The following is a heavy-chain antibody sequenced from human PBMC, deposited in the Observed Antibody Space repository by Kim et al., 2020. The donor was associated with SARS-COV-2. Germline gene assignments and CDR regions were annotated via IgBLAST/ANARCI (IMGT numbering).Heavy chain of an antibody. CDR1: GGSISSSSYY. Sequence: SETLSLTCTVSGGSISSSSYYWGWIRQPPGKGREWIGSIYYSGSTYYNPSLKSRVTISVDTSKNQFSLKLSSVTAADTAVYYCARHSRIVVVPSAILAWGQGTLVTVSS. V-gene: IGHV4-39*01. CDR3: ARHSRIVVVPSAILA. CDR2: IYYSGST. D-gene: IGHD2-2*01. J-gene: IGHJ4*02.